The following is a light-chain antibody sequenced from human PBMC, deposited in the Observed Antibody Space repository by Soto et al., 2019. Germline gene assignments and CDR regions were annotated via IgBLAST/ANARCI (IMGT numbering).Light chain of an antibody. J-gene: IGKJ1*01. CDR1: QSISRW. Sequence: QMTQSPSPLSASVLDRVTITCRASQSISRWLAWYQQKPGKAPKLLIYETSSLEDGVPSRFTGSGSGTEFSLTITSLQPEDFASYYCQQYKDYWTFGQGTKMDIK. CDR2: ETS. CDR3: QQYKDYWT. V-gene: IGKV1-5*03.